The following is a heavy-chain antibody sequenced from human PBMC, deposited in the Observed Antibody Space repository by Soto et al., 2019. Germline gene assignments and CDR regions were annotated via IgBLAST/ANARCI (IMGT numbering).Heavy chain of an antibody. CDR3: ARENPTRGGGAFDI. V-gene: IGHV3-48*01. CDR1: GFTFSSYS. J-gene: IGHJ3*02. Sequence: EVQLVESGGGLVQPGGSLRLSCAASGFTFSSYSMNWVRKAPGKGLEWVSNISSSSSIIYYADSVKGRFTISRDNAKNSLYLQMNSLRAEDTAVYYCARENPTRGGGAFDIWGQGTMVTVSS. CDR2: ISSSSSII. D-gene: IGHD3-16*01.